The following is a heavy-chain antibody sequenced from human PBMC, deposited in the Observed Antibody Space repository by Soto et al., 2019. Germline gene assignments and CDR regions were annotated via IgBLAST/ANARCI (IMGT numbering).Heavy chain of an antibody. CDR3: AGDPVDTAMAFDY. CDR2: IYYSGST. V-gene: IGHV4-31*03. D-gene: IGHD5-18*01. CDR1: GGSISSGGYY. Sequence: QVQLQESGPGLVKPSQTLSLTCTVSGGSISSGGYYWSWIRQHPGKGLEWIGYIYYSGSTYYNPHLNSRVTISLDTSTNQFSLKLSSVTAADTAVYYCAGDPVDTAMAFDYWGQGTLVTVSS. J-gene: IGHJ4*02.